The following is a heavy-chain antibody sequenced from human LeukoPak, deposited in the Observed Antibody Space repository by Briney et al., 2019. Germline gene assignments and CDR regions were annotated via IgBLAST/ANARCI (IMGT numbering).Heavy chain of an antibody. V-gene: IGHV3-23*01. Sequence: PAGGSLRLSCAASGFTFSSYAMSWVRQAPGKGLEWVSAISGSGGSTYYADSVKGRFTISRDNSKNTLYLQMNSLRSEDTAVYYCAREGQWLDNYYYYYGMDVWGKGTTVTVSS. CDR2: ISGSGGST. CDR1: GFTFSSYA. CDR3: AREGQWLDNYYYYYGMDV. D-gene: IGHD6-19*01. J-gene: IGHJ6*04.